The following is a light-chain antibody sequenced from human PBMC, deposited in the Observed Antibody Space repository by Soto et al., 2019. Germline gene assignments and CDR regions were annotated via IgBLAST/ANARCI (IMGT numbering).Light chain of an antibody. J-gene: IGLJ1*01. CDR3: AAWDDSLSGYV. CDR1: SSNIGSNY. CDR2: RNN. V-gene: IGLV1-47*01. Sequence: QSVLTQPPSASGTPGQRVTISCSGSSSNIGSNYVYCYQQLPGTAPKLLIYRNNQRPSGVPDRFSGYKSGTSASLAISGLRSEDEADYYCAAWDDSLSGYVFGTGTKLTVL.